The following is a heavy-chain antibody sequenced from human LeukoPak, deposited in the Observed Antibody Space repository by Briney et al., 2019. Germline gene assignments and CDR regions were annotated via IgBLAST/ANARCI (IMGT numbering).Heavy chain of an antibody. CDR1: GHTFTVYH. CDR2: INPNSGDT. V-gene: IGHV1-2*02. J-gene: IGHJ3*02. D-gene: IGHD5-18*01. Sequence: ASVKVSCKASGHTFTVYHIHWVRQAPGQGLEWMAWINPNSGDTNHAQKFQGRVTMTRDTSTSTVYMEMSSLRSEDTAVYYCARDSYGYGGAFDIWGQGTMVTVSS. CDR3: ARDSYGYGGAFDI.